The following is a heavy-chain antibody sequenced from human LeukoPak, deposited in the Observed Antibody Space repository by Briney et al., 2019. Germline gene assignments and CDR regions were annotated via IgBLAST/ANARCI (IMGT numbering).Heavy chain of an antibody. CDR1: GFTFSSYG. CDR3: AKVRVTIFGGEDDY. J-gene: IGHJ4*02. Sequence: GGSLGLSCAASGFTFSSYGMHWVRQAPGKGLEWVAFIRYDGSNKYYADSVKGRFTISRDNSKNTLYLQMNSLRAEDTAVYYCAKVRVTIFGGEDDYWGQGTLVTVSS. CDR2: IRYDGSNK. D-gene: IGHD3-3*01. V-gene: IGHV3-30*02.